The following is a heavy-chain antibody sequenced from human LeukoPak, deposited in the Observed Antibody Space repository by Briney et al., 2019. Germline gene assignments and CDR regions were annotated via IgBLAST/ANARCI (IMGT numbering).Heavy chain of an antibody. D-gene: IGHD6-19*01. Sequence: SETLSLTCTISGYSISSGYYWGWIRQPSGKGLEWIGSIYHSGSTYYNPSLKSRVTISLDTSENQFSLKLSSVTAADTAVYYCARDLYSSGWGYFDYWGQGTLVTVSS. V-gene: IGHV4-38-2*02. CDR3: ARDLYSSGWGYFDY. CDR1: GYSISSGYY. J-gene: IGHJ4*02. CDR2: IYHSGST.